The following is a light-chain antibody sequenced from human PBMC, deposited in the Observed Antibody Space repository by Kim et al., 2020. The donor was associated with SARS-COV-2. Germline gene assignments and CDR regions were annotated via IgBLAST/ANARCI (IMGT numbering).Light chain of an antibody. CDR1: QAIINY. CDR3: QKYNSAPIT. J-gene: IGKJ5*01. Sequence: ADRVTITSRASQAIINYLAWYQQKPGKVPKLLIYAASALQSGVLSRFSGSGSVTEFTLTISSLQPEDVATYYCQKYNSAPITFGQGTRLEIK. V-gene: IGKV1-27*01. CDR2: AAS.